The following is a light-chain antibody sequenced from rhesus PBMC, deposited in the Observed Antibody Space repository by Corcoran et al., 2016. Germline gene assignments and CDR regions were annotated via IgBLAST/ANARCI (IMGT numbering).Light chain of an antibody. V-gene: IGLV2-13*03. CDR3: NSFDRSFTYI. CDR2: EVS. J-gene: IGLJ1*01. Sequence: QAAPTKAPSVSGSPGQSVILSCTGTSSDIGGYNRVSWYQQHPGKAPKLLIYEVSKRPSGVSDRFSGSKSGNTASLTITGLQAEDAADYFCNSFDRSFTYIFGTGTPLTVL. CDR1: SSDIGGYNR.